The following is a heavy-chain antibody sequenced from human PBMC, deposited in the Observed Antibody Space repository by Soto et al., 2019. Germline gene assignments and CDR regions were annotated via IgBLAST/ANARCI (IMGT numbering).Heavy chain of an antibody. J-gene: IGHJ4*02. Sequence: SVQVSCKDSGFTFPSSAVQWVRQARGQRLEWIGWIVVGSGNTNYAQKFQERVTITRDMSTSTAYMELSSLRSEDTAVYYCAAATYYYDSSGYYPTLDYWGQGTLVTVSS. CDR1: GFTFPSSA. V-gene: IGHV1-58*01. CDR2: IVVGSGNT. CDR3: AAATYYYDSSGYYPTLDY. D-gene: IGHD3-22*01.